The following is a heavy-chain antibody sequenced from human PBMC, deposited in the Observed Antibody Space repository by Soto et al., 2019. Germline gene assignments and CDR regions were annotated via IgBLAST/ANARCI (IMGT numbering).Heavy chain of an antibody. CDR3: AHMNIVRAKYYYGMDV. CDR1: GFSLSISGVG. V-gene: IGHV2-5*02. D-gene: IGHD3-10*01. J-gene: IGHJ6*02. Sequence: QITLKESGPTLVKPTQTLTLTCTFSGFSLSISGVGVGWIRQPPGKALEWLALIYWDDDNRYSPSLKSRLTSTKHTSKNQVGLTMTNVDPVDTATYYCAHMNIVRAKYYYGMDVWGQGTTVTVSS. CDR2: IYWDDDN.